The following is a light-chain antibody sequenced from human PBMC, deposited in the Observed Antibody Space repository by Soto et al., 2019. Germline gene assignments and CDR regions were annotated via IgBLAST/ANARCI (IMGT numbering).Light chain of an antibody. V-gene: IGKV4-1*01. J-gene: IGKJ2*01. CDR3: QQYHSTPYT. CDR2: WAS. CDR1: QTVLYSSTNKNY. Sequence: DIVMTQSPDSLAVSLGERATINCKSSQTVLYSSTNKNYLSWHQLKPGQPPKLLIYWASTRESGVPDRFSGSGSWTDFSLTISSLQAEDVAVYYCQQYHSTPYTFGQGTKLEIK.